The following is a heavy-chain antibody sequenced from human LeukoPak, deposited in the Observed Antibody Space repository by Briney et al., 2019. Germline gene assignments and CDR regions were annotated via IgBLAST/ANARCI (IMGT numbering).Heavy chain of an antibody. CDR1: GFTFCSYA. D-gene: IGHD3-3*01. CDR2: ISGSGGST. J-gene: IGHJ4*02. V-gene: IGHV3-23*01. CDR3: AKAGGEWYLTQLSD. Sequence: GGSLRLSCAASGFTFCSYAMSWVRQAPGKGLEWVSAISGSGGSTYYADSVKGRFTISRDNSKNTLYLQMNSLRAEDTAVYYCAKAGGEWYLTQLSDWGQGTLVTVSS.